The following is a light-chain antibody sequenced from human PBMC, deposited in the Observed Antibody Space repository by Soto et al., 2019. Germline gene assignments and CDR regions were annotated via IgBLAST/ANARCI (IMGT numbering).Light chain of an antibody. CDR3: QQYTTSPWT. Sequence: EIVLTQSPGTLSLSPGERATLSCRASQRVSSSYLAWYQQKPGQAPRLLISGASSRATGIPDRFSGSGSGTDFTLTISRLEPEDSAVYYCQQYTTSPWTFGQGTKVEIK. V-gene: IGKV3-20*01. CDR1: QRVSSSY. J-gene: IGKJ1*01. CDR2: GAS.